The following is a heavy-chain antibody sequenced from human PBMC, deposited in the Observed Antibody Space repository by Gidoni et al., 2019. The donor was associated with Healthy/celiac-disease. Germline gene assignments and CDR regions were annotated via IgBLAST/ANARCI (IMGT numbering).Heavy chain of an antibody. V-gene: IGHV3-66*01. Sequence: EVQPVESGGGWGPPGGSLILSCAASGFTVSSNYMSWVRQAPGKGLEWVSVIYSGGSTYYADSVKGRFTISRDNSKNTLYLQMNSLRAEDTAVYYCAGPDPGGAAGIFDYWGQGTLVTVSS. CDR2: IYSGGST. J-gene: IGHJ4*02. CDR1: GFTVSSNY. CDR3: AGPDPGGAAGIFDY. D-gene: IGHD6-13*01.